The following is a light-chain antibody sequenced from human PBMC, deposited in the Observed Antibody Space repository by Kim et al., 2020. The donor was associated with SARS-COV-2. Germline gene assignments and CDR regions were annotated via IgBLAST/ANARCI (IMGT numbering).Light chain of an antibody. Sequence: ALSRSRRATIKVKSSQSVSYKLVWYQQKPGQPPKLLIRWSSDRESGVPDRFTDGGSETDFTLTISSLQAEDVAVYYCQQYHTLPYTFGQGTKLEIK. CDR2: WSS. CDR3: QQYHTLPYT. J-gene: IGKJ2*01. CDR1: QSVSYK. V-gene: IGKV4-1*01.